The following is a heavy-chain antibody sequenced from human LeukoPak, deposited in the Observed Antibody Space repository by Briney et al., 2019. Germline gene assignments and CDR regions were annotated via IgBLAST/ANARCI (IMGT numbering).Heavy chain of an antibody. CDR1: GFPFSSNW. J-gene: IGHJ1*01. CDR2: IKQDGSEK. V-gene: IGHV3-7*01. Sequence: PSESLRLSCAVSGFPFSSNWVSGFRQAPGKGLEWVANIKQDGSEKYYVDSVKGRFTSSRDNAKISLYLQMNSLRAEDTAVYYCARYDSSGYWDPAEYLQHWGRGTLVSVSS. CDR3: ARYDSSGYWDPAEYLQH. D-gene: IGHD3-22*01.